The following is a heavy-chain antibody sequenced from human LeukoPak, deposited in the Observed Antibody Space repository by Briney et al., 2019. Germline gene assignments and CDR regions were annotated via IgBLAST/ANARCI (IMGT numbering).Heavy chain of an antibody. Sequence: PGGSLRLSCAASGFTFSSYSMTWVRQAPGKGLEWVSSISSSSTYIYYADSVKGRFTISRDNAKNSLYLQMNSLRAEDTAAYYCARGADYNFDVWGRGTMVTVSS. CDR2: ISSSSTYI. J-gene: IGHJ3*01. CDR3: ARGADYNFDV. D-gene: IGHD4/OR15-4a*01. V-gene: IGHV3-21*01. CDR1: GFTFSSYS.